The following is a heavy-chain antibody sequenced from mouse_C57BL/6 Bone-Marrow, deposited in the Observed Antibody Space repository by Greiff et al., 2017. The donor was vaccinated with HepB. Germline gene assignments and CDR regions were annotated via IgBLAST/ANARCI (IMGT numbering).Heavy chain of an antibody. CDR2: IDPSDSYT. V-gene: IGHV1-69*01. D-gene: IGHD3-1*01. J-gene: IGHJ1*03. CDR1: GYTFTSYW. CDR3: ARGSRYFDV. Sequence: VQLQQSGAELVMPGASVKLSCKASGYTFTSYWMHWVKQRPGQGLEWIGEIDPSDSYTNYNQKFKGKSTLTADKSSSTAYMQLSSLTSEDSAVYYCARGSRYFDVWGTGTTVTVSS.